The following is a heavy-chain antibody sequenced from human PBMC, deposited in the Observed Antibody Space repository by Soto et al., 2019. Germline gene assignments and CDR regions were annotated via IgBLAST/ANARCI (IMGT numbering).Heavy chain of an antibody. J-gene: IGHJ4*02. Sequence: PGGSLRLSCTASGFTFSGFAMSWFRQPPGKGLQWVGFIRSKSLYGTTEYAASVRGRFTISRDDSKSIAYLQMNSLKTEDTAVYYCTSSGSFLYWGQGTLVTVSS. CDR3: TSSGSFLY. CDR1: GFTFSGFA. V-gene: IGHV3-49*03. CDR2: IRSKSLYGTT. D-gene: IGHD1-26*01.